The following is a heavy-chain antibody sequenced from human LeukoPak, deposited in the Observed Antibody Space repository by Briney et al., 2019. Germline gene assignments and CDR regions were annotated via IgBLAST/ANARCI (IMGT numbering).Heavy chain of an antibody. J-gene: IGHJ6*02. CDR1: GYTFAGYY. V-gene: IGHV1-2*02. CDR2: INPNSGGT. Sequence: ASVKVFCKASGYTFAGYYMHWVRQAPGQGLEWMGWINPNSGGTNYAQKFQGRVTMTGDTSISTAYMELSRLRSDDTAVYYCARDSEWRITIFGVVSRYYYYGMDVWGQGTTVTVSS. CDR3: ARDSEWRITIFGVVSRYYYYGMDV. D-gene: IGHD3-3*01.